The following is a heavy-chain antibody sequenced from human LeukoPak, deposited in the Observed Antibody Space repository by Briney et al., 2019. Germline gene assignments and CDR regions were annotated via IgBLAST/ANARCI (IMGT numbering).Heavy chain of an antibody. CDR2: MSYDGFNK. D-gene: IGHD5-18*01. J-gene: IGHJ4*02. Sequence: GGSLRLSCAASGFTFSSYAMHWVRQSLGKGLEWVAVMSYDGFNKYYADPVKGRFTISRDNSKNTLYLQMNSLRAEDTAVYYCAKTKGYSYGYYFDYWGQGTLVTVSS. CDR1: GFTFSSYA. CDR3: AKTKGYSYGYYFDY. V-gene: IGHV3-30*18.